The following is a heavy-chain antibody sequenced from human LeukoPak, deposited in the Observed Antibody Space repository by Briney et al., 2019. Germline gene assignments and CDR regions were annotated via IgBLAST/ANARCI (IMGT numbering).Heavy chain of an antibody. D-gene: IGHD3-22*01. CDR3: ARAVYYASGGYYSTPVYYHNAMDV. V-gene: IGHV3-7*03. CDR2: IKEDGSET. J-gene: IGHJ6*02. CDR1: GFTFSTYW. Sequence: GGSLRLSCAASGFTFSTYWMTWVRQAPGKGLEWVANIKEDGSETHYVDSVKDRFTISRDTSKNMVYLQVNSLTVADTAVYYCARAVYYASGGYYSTPVYYHNAMDVWGQGTTLIVSS.